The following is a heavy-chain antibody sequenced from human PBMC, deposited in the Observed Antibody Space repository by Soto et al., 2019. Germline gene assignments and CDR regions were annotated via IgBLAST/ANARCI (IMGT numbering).Heavy chain of an antibody. CDR1: GASISIGTDY. V-gene: IGHV4-39*07. D-gene: IGHD6-13*01. CDR2: IHYSGST. Sequence: SETLSLTCSVSGASISIGTDYWGWIRQPPGKGLEWIGNIHYSGSTYYNPSLKSRVNISVDTSKNQFSLKLSSVTAADTAVYYCASGRLAAAGQDYWGQGTLVTVS. J-gene: IGHJ4*02. CDR3: ASGRLAAAGQDY.